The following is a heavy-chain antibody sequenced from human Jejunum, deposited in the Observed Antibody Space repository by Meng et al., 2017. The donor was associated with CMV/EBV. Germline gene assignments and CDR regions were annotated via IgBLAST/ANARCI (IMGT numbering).Heavy chain of an antibody. CDR3: ARLAETALDY. V-gene: IGHV4-59*08. Sequence: SLACTVSGGSISSYCWTWIRQPPEKGLGCIEYIYDTGITNSNSSLKSRVTISLDTSKNQFSLNLRSVTAADTAVYYCARLAETALDYWGQGTLVTVSS. CDR2: IYDTGIT. J-gene: IGHJ4*02. CDR1: GGSISSYC.